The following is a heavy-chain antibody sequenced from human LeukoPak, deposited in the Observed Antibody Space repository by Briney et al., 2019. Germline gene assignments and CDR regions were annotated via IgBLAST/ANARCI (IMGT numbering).Heavy chain of an antibody. CDR2: ISAYNGNT. CDR1: GYTFTSYG. V-gene: IGHV1-18*01. D-gene: IGHD3-22*01. J-gene: IGHJ4*02. CDR3: ARALSAYYYDSSGYTY. Sequence: ASVKVSCKASGYTFTSYGISWVRQAPGQGLEWMGWISAYNGNTDYAQKLQGRVTMTTDTSTSTAYMELRSLRSDDTAVYYCARALSAYYYDSSGYTYWGQGTLVTVSS.